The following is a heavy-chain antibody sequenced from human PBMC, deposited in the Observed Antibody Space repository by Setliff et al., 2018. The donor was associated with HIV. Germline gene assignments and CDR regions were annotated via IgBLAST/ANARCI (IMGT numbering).Heavy chain of an antibody. D-gene: IGHD1-1*01. Sequence: GGSLRLSCAASGLTFNNAWMNWVRQAPGKGLEWVGRIKRASPGGARDYAAPVKGRFTITRDDPKTKLYPQMNSLKTEDTAVYYCTTEHPWQRFGPWGQGTLVTVSS. J-gene: IGHJ5*02. CDR3: TTEHPWQRFGP. CDR1: GLTFNNAW. V-gene: IGHV3-15*07. CDR2: IKRASPGGAR.